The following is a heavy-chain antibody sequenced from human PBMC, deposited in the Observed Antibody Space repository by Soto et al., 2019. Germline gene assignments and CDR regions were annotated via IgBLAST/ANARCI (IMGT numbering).Heavy chain of an antibody. Sequence: GASVKVSCKASGYTFTRSGISWVRQAPGQGLEWMGWISTYNGDTNYAQTFQGRVTMTTDTSTSTVHMEVRSLRSDDTAVYYCAREGVAPYCYYGMDDWGQGTPVTVPS. CDR1: GYTFTRSG. J-gene: IGHJ6*02. V-gene: IGHV1-18*01. CDR3: AREGVAPYCYYGMDD. D-gene: IGHD2-21*01. CDR2: ISTYNGDT.